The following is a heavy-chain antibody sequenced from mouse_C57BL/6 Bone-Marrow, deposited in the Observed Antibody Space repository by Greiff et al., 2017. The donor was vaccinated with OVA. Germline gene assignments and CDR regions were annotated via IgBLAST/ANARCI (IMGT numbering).Heavy chain of an antibody. J-gene: IGHJ4*01. Sequence: QVQLQQSGAELVRPGTSVKVSCKASGYAFTNYLIEWVKQRPGQGLEWIGVINPGSGGTNYNEKFEGKATLTADKSSSTAYMQLSSLTSEDSAVYFCARSGYDGYYYDYWGQGTSVTVSS. CDR2: INPGSGGT. CDR1: GYAFTNYL. CDR3: ARSGYDGYYYDY. V-gene: IGHV1-54*01. D-gene: IGHD2-3*01.